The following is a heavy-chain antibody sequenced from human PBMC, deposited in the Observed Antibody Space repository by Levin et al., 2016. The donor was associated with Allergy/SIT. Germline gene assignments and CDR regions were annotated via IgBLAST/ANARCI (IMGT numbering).Heavy chain of an antibody. V-gene: IGHV1-69*13. Sequence: SVKVSCKASRGTFSTFAISWVRQAPGQGLEWMGGIIPSFGSANYAQSFQGRVTITADDSTSTVYMELSSLRSEDTAIYYCARSPPYSSDNWFDPWGQGVLVTVSS. J-gene: IGHJ5*02. D-gene: IGHD6-25*01. CDR2: IIPSFGSA. CDR1: RGTFSTFA. CDR3: ARSPPYSSDNWFDP.